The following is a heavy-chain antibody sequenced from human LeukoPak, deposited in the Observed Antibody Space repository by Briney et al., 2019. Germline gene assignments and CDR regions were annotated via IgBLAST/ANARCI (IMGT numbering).Heavy chain of an antibody. CDR3: ARKSDTKAPDY. CDR2: VYPDDSET. V-gene: IGHV5-51*01. CDR1: GYSFTTYS. Sequence: GESLKISCKASGYSFTTYSIGWVRQMPGKGLEWMGIVYPDDSETGYSPSFEGQVTFSVDISINTAYLQWNSLKASDSAMYYCARKSDTKAPDYWGQGTLVTVSS. J-gene: IGHJ4*02. D-gene: IGHD5-18*01.